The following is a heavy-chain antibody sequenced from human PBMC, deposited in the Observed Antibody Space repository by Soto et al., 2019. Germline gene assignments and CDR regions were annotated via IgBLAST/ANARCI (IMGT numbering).Heavy chain of an antibody. CDR2: IYYSGST. D-gene: IGHD2-15*01. J-gene: IGHJ3*02. CDR3: ARQYCSGGSCYSDAFDI. CDR1: GGSISSSSYY. Sequence: LTCTVSGGSISSSSYYWGWIRQPPGKGLEWIGSIYYSGSTYYNPSLKSRVTISVDMSKNQFSLKLSSVTAADTAVYYCARQYCSGGSCYSDAFDIWGQGTMVTVSS. V-gene: IGHV4-39*01.